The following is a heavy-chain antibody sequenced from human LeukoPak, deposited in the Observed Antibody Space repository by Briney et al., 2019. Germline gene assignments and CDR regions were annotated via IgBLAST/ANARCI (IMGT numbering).Heavy chain of an antibody. CDR1: GGTFSSYT. V-gene: IGHV1-69*02. CDR2: IIPILGIA. CDR3: ARLGDSGGGDY. Sequence: SVKVSCKASGGTFSSYTISWVRQAPGQGLEWMGRIIPILGIANYAQKFQGRVTITADKSTGTAYMELSSLRSEDTAVYYCARLGDSGGGDYWGQGTLVTVSS. D-gene: IGHD1-26*01. J-gene: IGHJ4*02.